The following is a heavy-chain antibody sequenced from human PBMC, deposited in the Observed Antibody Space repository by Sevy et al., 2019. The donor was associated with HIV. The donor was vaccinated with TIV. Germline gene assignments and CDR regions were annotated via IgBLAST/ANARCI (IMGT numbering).Heavy chain of an antibody. CDR2: IWYDGNNK. J-gene: IGHJ4*02. CDR3: ARAGGCSTTSCYLPDY. D-gene: IGHD2-2*01. Sequence: GGSLRLSCAASGFSFSSYAMHWVRQAPGKGLEWVAIIWYDGNNKYYADSVKGRFTISRDNSKNTLYLQMNSLRAEETAVYYCARAGGCSTTSCYLPDYWGQGTLVTVSS. V-gene: IGHV3-33*01. CDR1: GFSFSSYA.